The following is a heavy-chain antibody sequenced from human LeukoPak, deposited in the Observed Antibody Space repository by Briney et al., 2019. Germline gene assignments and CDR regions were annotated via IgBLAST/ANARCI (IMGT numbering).Heavy chain of an antibody. CDR3: ARTSGPFDWLLYFDY. CDR1: GGSISSSSYY. CDR2: IYYSGST. Sequence: PSETLSLTCTVSGGSISSSSYYWGWIRQPPGKGLEWIGSIYYSGSTYYNPSLKSRVTISVDASKNQFSLKLSSVTAADTAVYYCARTSGPFDWLLYFDYWGQGTLVTV. J-gene: IGHJ4*02. V-gene: IGHV4-39*07. D-gene: IGHD3-9*01.